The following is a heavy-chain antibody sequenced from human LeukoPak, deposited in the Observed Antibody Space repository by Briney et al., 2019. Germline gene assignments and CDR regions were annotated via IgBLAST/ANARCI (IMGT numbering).Heavy chain of an antibody. CDR1: GFTFSSYA. J-gene: IGHJ6*02. CDR3: ARRAHDFLAPSGMDF. V-gene: IGHV3-23*01. D-gene: IGHD2/OR15-2a*01. CDR2: ISGSGDNT. Sequence: GGSLRLSCAASGFTFSSYAMSWVRQVPGKGLEWVSVISGSGDNTYYADSVKGRFTISRDNSKNTLFLQMNSLRAEDTAVYYCARRAHDFLAPSGMDFWPKGPRPPSP.